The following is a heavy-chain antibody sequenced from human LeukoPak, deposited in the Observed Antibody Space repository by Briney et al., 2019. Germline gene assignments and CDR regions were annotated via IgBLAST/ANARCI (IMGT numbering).Heavy chain of an antibody. J-gene: IGHJ4*02. CDR2: ISSSGSTI. CDR1: GFTFSSYE. V-gene: IGHV3-48*03. D-gene: IGHD5-24*01. Sequence: GGSLGLSCAASGFTFSSYEMNWVRQAPGRGLEWVSYISSSGSTIYYADSVKGRFTISRDNAKNSLYLQMNSLRAEDTAVYYCARGVEMATIDYWGQGTLVTVSS. CDR3: ARGVEMATIDY.